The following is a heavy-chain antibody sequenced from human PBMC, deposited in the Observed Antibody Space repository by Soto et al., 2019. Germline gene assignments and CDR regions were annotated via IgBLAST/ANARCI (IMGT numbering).Heavy chain of an antibody. V-gene: IGHV4-34*01. CDR2: INHSGST. CDR1: GGSFSGYY. CDR3: ARGYGRYFVS. D-gene: IGHD3-10*01. Sequence: SETLSLTCAVYGGSFSGYYWSWIRQPPGKGLEWIGEINHSGSTNYNPSLKSRVTISVDTSKNQFSLKLSSVTAADTAIYYCARGYGRYFVSRGQGTPVTVPS. J-gene: IGHJ4*02.